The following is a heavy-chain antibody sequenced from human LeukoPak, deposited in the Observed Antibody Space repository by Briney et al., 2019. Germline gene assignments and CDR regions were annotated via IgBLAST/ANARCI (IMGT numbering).Heavy chain of an antibody. J-gene: IGHJ4*02. Sequence: GGSLRLSCAASGFTFTSYSMNWVRQASGKGLEWVSYISSGSSTIYYADSVKGRFTISRDNSKNTLYLQMNSLRAEDTAVYYCAKDSPSARALDYWGQGTLVTVSS. CDR2: ISSGSSTI. V-gene: IGHV3-48*01. D-gene: IGHD2-2*01. CDR1: GFTFTSYS. CDR3: AKDSPSARALDY.